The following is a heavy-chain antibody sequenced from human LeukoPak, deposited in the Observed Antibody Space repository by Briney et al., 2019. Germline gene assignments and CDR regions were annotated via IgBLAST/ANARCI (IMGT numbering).Heavy chain of an antibody. V-gene: IGHV3-30-3*01. J-gene: IGHJ4*02. CDR1: GFTFSSYA. D-gene: IGHD6-19*01. CDR3: ARDQWLVRYYFDY. Sequence: PGGSLRLSCAASGFTFSSYAMHWVRQAPGKGLEWVAVISYDGSNKYYADSVKGRFTISRDNSKNTLYLQMNSPRAEDTAVYYCARDQWLVRYYFDYWGQGTLVTVSS. CDR2: ISYDGSNK.